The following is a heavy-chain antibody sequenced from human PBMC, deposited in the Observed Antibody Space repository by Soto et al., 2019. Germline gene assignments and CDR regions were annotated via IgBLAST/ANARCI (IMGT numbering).Heavy chain of an antibody. Sequence: ASVKVSCKASGFTFTSSAVQWVRQARGQRLEWIGWIVVGSGNTNYAQKFQERVTITRDMSTSTAYMELSSLRSEDTAVYYCAADAYYYDSSGYYQGLFDYWGQGTLVTVSS. D-gene: IGHD3-22*01. J-gene: IGHJ4*02. CDR3: AADAYYYDSSGYYQGLFDY. CDR2: IVVGSGNT. V-gene: IGHV1-58*01. CDR1: GFTFTSSA.